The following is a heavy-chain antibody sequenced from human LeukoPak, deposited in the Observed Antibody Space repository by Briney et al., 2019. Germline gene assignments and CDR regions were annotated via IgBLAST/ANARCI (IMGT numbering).Heavy chain of an antibody. D-gene: IGHD6-13*01. CDR1: GFTFSSYG. J-gene: IGHJ6*02. V-gene: IGHV3-30*18. CDR2: ISHDGNNK. Sequence: GGSLRLSCAASGFTFSSYGMHWVRQAPGKGLEWVAVISHDGNNKYYADSVKGRFTISRDNSKNTLYLQMNSLRAEDTAMYYCANAGRDSSSTISCGMDVWGQGTTVTVSS. CDR3: ANAGRDSSSTISCGMDV.